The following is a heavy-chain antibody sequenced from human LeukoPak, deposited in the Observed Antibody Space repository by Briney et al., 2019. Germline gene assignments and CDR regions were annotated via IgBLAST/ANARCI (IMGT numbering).Heavy chain of an antibody. V-gene: IGHV3-7*01. CDR3: MTASRSSSWPPPT. Sequence: GGSLRLSCAASGFTFSSYWMNWVRQAPGKGLEWVANIKQDGSEKKYVDSVKGRFTISRDNAKNSLYLQMNSLRAEDTAVYYCMTASRSSSWPPPTWGQGTLVTVSS. CDR2: IKQDGSEK. CDR1: GFTFSSYW. D-gene: IGHD6-13*01. J-gene: IGHJ5*02.